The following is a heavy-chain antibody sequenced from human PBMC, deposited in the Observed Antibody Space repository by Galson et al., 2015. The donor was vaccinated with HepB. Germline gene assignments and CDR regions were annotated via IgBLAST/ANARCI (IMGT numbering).Heavy chain of an antibody. D-gene: IGHD5-24*01. CDR2: INGGGGNT. J-gene: IGHJ4*02. V-gene: IGHV3-23*01. CDR1: GFTFSSSA. CDR3: AKDGPQLHHFDY. Sequence: SLRLSCAASGFTFSSSAMSWVRQAPGRGLEWVSTINGGGGNTFYADSVKGRFTISRDSSKNTLYLQMNSLRAEDTAVYYCAKDGPQLHHFDYWGQGTLVTVSS.